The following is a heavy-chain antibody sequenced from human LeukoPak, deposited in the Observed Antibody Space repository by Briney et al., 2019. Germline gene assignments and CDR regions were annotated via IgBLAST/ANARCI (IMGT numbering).Heavy chain of an antibody. CDR3: ARTSYDILTGRVYYFDY. V-gene: IGHV4-59*01. J-gene: IGHJ4*02. CDR1: GGSISSYY. D-gene: IGHD3-9*01. CDR2: IYYSGST. Sequence: SETLSLTCTVSGGSISSYYWSWIRQPPGKGLEWIGYIYYSGSTNYNPSLKSRVTTSVDTSKNQFSLTLISVTAADTAVYYCARTSYDILTGRVYYFDYWGQGTLVTVSS.